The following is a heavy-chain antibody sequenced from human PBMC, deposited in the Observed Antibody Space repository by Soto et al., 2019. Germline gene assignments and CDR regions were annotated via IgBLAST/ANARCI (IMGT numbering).Heavy chain of an antibody. CDR3: ARARTTVKSGNAFDI. CDR2: IYSGGLT. Sequence: EVQLVESGGGLVQPGGSLRLSCAASGFTVSSNYMSWVRQAPGKWLEWVSVIYSGGLTYYADSVKGRFTISRYHSKVTLDLQMNSLRAEDTAVDYCARARTTVKSGNAFDIWGQGTMVTVSS. CDR1: GFTVSSNY. J-gene: IGHJ3*02. V-gene: IGHV3-66*01. D-gene: IGHD4-17*01.